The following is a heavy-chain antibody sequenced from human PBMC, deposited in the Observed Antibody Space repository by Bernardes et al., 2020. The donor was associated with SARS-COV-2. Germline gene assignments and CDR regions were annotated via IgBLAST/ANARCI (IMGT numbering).Heavy chain of an antibody. Sequence: GGSLRLPCAAPGFTFSSYAMSWVRQAPGKGLGGVSGGSGSGGSTNYADSVKGRVTISRDNSKNTLYLQMNSLRVEDAAVYYCAKHYGTYYFGMDVWGQGTTVTVSS. CDR1: GFTFSSYA. CDR3: AKHYGTYYFGMDV. V-gene: IGHV3-23*01. CDR2: GSGSGGST. D-gene: IGHD3-10*01. J-gene: IGHJ6*02.